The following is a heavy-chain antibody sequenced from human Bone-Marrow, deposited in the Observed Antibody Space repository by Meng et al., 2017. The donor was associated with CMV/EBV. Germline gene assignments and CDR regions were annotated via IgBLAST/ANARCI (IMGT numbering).Heavy chain of an antibody. CDR2: ISYDGSNK. V-gene: IGHV3-30*04. CDR1: GFTFSSYA. CDR3: ARDRSGDRFLEWSGRAFDI. Sequence: GESLKISCAASGFTFSSYAMHWVRQAPGKGLEWVAVISYDGSNKYYADSVKGRFTISRDNSKNTLYLQMNSLRAEDTAVYYCARDRSGDRFLEWSGRAFDICGQGTMVTVSS. D-gene: IGHD3-3*01. J-gene: IGHJ3*02.